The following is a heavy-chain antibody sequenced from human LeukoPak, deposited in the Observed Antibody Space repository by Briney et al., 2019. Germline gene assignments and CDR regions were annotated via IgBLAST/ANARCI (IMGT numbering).Heavy chain of an antibody. CDR2: IRTKLYGGTT. V-gene: IGHV3-49*04. D-gene: IGHD4-17*01. Sequence: GGSLRLSCIASGFTFGDYAMSWVRQAPGKGLEWVGFIRTKLYGGTTEYAASVKGRFTISRDDSKSIAHLQMNSLKTEDTAVYYCTRYGDSLYWYFDLWGRGTLVTVSS. CDR1: GFTFGDYA. CDR3: TRYGDSLYWYFDL. J-gene: IGHJ2*01.